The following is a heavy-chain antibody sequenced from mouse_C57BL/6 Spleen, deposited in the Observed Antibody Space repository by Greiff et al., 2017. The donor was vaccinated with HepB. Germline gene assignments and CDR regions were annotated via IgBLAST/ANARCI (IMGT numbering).Heavy chain of an antibody. CDR1: GYTFTSYG. V-gene: IGHV1-81*01. CDR2: IYPRSGNT. CDR3: ARSRGSSYAMDY. Sequence: LVESGAELARPGASVKLSCKASGYTFTSYGISWVKQRTGQGLEWIGEIYPRSGNTYYNEKFKGKATLTADKSSSTAYMELRSLTSEDSAVYFCARSRGSSYAMDYWGQGTSVTVSS. J-gene: IGHJ4*01. D-gene: IGHD1-1*01.